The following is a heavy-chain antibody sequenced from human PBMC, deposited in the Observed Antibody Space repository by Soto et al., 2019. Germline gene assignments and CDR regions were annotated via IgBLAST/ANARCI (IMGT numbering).Heavy chain of an antibody. J-gene: IGHJ5*02. CDR3: AREGGDLNWFDP. D-gene: IGHD4-17*01. CDR1: GFTFSSYS. V-gene: IGHV3-48*01. Sequence: EVQLVESGGGLVQPGGSLRLSCAASGFTFSSYSMNWVRQAPGKGLEWVSYISSSSSTIYYADSVKGRFTISRDNAENSLYLQMNSLRAEETAVYYCAREGGDLNWFDPWGQGTLLIVSS. CDR2: ISSSSSTI.